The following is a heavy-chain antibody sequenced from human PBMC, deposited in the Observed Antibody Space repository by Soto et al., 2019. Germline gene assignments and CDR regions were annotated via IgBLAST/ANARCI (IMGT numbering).Heavy chain of an antibody. V-gene: IGHV3-7*01. J-gene: IGHJ4*02. D-gene: IGHD6-13*01. CDR3: ARDGPYSSSWDYFDY. CDR2: IKQDGSEK. Sequence: GGSLRLSCAASGFTFSSYWMSWVRQAPGKGLEWVANIKQDGSEKYYVDSVKGRFTISRDNAKNSLYLQMNSLRAEDTAVYYCARDGPYSSSWDYFDYWGQGTLVTVSS. CDR1: GFTFSSYW.